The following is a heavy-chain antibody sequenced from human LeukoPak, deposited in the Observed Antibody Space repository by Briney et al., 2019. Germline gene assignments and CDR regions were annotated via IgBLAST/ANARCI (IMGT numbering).Heavy chain of an antibody. CDR3: AREARIRGVMDHYYYGMDV. J-gene: IGHJ6*02. Sequence: SETLSLTCTVSGGSISSGDYYWSWIRQPPGKGLEWIGYIYYSGSTYYNPSLKSRVTISVDTSKNQFSLKLSSVTAADTAVYYCAREARIRGVMDHYYYGMDVWGQGTTVTVSS. CDR1: GGSISSGDYY. V-gene: IGHV4-30-4*01. CDR2: IYYSGST. D-gene: IGHD3-10*01.